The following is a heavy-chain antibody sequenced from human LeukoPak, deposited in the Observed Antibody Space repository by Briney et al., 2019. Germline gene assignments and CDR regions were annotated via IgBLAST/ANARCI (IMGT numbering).Heavy chain of an antibody. CDR1: GGSISSGGYY. V-gene: IGHV4-30-2*01. D-gene: IGHD3-9*01. Sequence: SETLSLTCTVSGGSISSGGYYWSWIRQPPGKGLEWIGYIYHSGSTYYNPSLKSRVTISVDTSKNQFSLKLSSVTAADTAVYYCARGSRYYDILTGYSRSSPFDYWGQGTLVTVSS. CDR3: ARGSRYYDILTGYSRSSPFDY. J-gene: IGHJ4*02. CDR2: IYHSGST.